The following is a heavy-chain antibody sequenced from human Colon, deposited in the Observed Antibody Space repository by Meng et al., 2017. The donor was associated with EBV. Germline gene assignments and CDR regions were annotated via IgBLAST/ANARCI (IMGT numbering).Heavy chain of an antibody. V-gene: IGHV4-4*02. CDR3: ATQESRDGHNPY. D-gene: IGHD5-24*01. Sequence: LQDVGPGLVMPSGTLALPCVVSGGHICSRYWWTWVRPSPGTGLEWIGEMYHSGTTNYNPSLKSRVTISMGKSNNQLSLKLNSVTAADTAVYYGATQESRDGHNPYWGQGTLVTVSS. CDR1: GGHICSRYW. CDR2: MYHSGTT. J-gene: IGHJ4*02.